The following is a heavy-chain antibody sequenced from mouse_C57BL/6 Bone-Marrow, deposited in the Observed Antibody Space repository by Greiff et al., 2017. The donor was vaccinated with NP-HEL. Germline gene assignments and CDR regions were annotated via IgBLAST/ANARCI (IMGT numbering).Heavy chain of an antibody. CDR3: ARGPSTVVPTFAY. Sequence: EVNLVESGPGMVKPSQSLSLTCTVTGYSITSGYDWHWIRHFPGNKLEWMGYISYSGSTNYNPSLKSRISITHDTSKNHFFLKLNSVTTEDTATYYCARGPSTVVPTFAYWGQGTLVTVSA. J-gene: IGHJ3*01. CDR1: GYSITSGYD. V-gene: IGHV3-1*01. D-gene: IGHD1-1*01. CDR2: ISYSGST.